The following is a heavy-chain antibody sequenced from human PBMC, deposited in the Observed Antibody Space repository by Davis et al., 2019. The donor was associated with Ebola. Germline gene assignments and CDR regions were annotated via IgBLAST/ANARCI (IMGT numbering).Heavy chain of an antibody. CDR3: ARGVIAATPADQYYYYMDV. V-gene: IGHV5-10-1*01. Sequence: GESLKISCKGSGYSFATNWIGWVRQMPGKGLEWMGRIDPGDSDITYSPSFQGHVSISADKFINTAYLQWSSLNASDTAMYYCARGVIAATPADQYYYYMDVWGKGTTVIVTS. D-gene: IGHD2-15*01. J-gene: IGHJ6*03. CDR2: IDPGDSDI. CDR1: GYSFATNW.